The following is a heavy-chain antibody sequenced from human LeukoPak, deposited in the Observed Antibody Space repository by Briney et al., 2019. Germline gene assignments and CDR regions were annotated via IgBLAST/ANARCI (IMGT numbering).Heavy chain of an antibody. CDR2: ISYDGSNK. CDR1: GFTFSSYA. V-gene: IGHV3-30*04. Sequence: PGGSLRLSCAASGFTFSSYAMHWVRQAPGKGLEWVTVISYDGSNKYYADSVKGRFTISRDNSKNTLYLEMNSLRAEDTAVYYCARESDKPYFDYWGQGTLVTVSS. CDR3: ARESDKPYFDY. J-gene: IGHJ4*02.